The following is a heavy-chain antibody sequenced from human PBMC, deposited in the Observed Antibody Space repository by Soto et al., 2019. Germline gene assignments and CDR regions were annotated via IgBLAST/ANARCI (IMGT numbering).Heavy chain of an antibody. Sequence: QVQLVQSGAEVKKPGSSVKVSCKASGGTFSSYTISWVRQAPGQGLEWMGRIIPILGIANYAQKFQGRVTITADKSTSTAYMELSSLRSEDTAVYYCARDRSGSSWIFGYWGQGTLVTVSS. CDR2: IIPILGIA. CDR1: GGTFSSYT. J-gene: IGHJ4*02. CDR3: ARDRSGSSWIFGY. V-gene: IGHV1-69*08. D-gene: IGHD6-13*01.